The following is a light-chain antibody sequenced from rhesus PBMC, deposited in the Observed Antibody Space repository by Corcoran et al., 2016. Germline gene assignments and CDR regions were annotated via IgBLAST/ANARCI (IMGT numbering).Light chain of an antibody. CDR2: SAY. J-gene: IGKJ4*01. CDR3: QQYNDLLLT. Sequence: EIVMTQSPATLSLSPGETATLSCRASESVGSYLAWYQQKPGQAPKLLVHSAYFRATGIPDRFSGSGSRTEFTLTISSLEPEDVGVDHCQQYNDLLLTFGGGTKVELK. CDR1: ESVGSY. V-gene: IGKV3-40*03.